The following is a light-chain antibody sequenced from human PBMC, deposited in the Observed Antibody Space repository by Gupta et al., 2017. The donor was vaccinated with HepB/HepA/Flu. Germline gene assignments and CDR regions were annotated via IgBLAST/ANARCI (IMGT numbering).Light chain of an antibody. J-gene: IGKJ1*01. V-gene: IGKV3-11*01. CDR3: QQRGNWFWT. CDR2: DAS. CDR1: QSVSSY. Sequence: IVLTPSPAALSLSPGERATLSCRASQSVSSYLAWYQQKPGKAPRLLIYDASTRATGIPARFSGSGSGTDFTPTISSLQPEDSAVYYCQQRGNWFWTFGHGTKVDIK.